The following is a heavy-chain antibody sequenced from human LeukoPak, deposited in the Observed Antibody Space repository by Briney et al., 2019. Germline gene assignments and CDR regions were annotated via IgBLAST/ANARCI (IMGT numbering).Heavy chain of an antibody. CDR3: AKDLYCSGGSCYSGVKDY. V-gene: IGHV3-23*01. D-gene: IGHD2-15*01. CDR2: ISGSGGST. CDR1: GFTLSSYA. J-gene: IGHJ4*02. Sequence: GGSLRLSCAASGFTLSSYAMSWVRQAPGKGLGWVSAISGSGGSTYYADSVKGRFTISRDNSKNTLYLQMNSLRAEDTAVYYCAKDLYCSGGSCYSGVKDYWGEGALVTVSS.